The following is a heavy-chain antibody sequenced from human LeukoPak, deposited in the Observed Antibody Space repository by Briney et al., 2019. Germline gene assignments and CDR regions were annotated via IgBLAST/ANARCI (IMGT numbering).Heavy chain of an antibody. D-gene: IGHD3-9*01. CDR3: AKSARYFDWFWDY. J-gene: IGHJ4*02. V-gene: IGHV3-23*01. CDR1: GFTFSSYS. Sequence: GGSLRLSCAASGFTFSSYSMNWVRQAPGKGLEWVSVISGSGGSTYYADSVKGRFTISRDNSKNTLYLQMNSLRAEDTAVYYCAKSARYFDWFWDYWGQGILVTVSS. CDR2: ISGSGGST.